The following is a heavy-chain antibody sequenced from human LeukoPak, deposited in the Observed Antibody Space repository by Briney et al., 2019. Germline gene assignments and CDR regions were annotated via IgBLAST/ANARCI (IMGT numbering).Heavy chain of an antibody. J-gene: IGHJ4*02. Sequence: SETLSLTCAVSGGSISSGGYSWSWIRQPPGKGLEWIGYIYYSGSTNYNPSLKSRVTISVDTSKNQFSLKLSSVTAADTAVYYCARHGGIAAAHIGYWGQGTLVTVSS. CDR1: GGSISSGGYS. D-gene: IGHD6-13*01. CDR2: IYYSGST. V-gene: IGHV4-61*08. CDR3: ARHGGIAAAHIGY.